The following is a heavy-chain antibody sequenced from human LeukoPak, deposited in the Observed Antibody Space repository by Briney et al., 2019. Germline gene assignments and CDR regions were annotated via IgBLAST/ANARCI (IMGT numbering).Heavy chain of an antibody. CDR3: AKDSGAFYYDSSGSFDY. Sequence: GGSLRLSCAASGFTFDDYAMHWVRQAPGKGLEWVSGISWNSGSIGYADSVKGRFTISRDNAKNSLYLQMNSLRAEDMALYYCAKDSGAFYYDSSGSFDYWGQGTLVTVSS. CDR2: ISWNSGSI. D-gene: IGHD3-22*01. V-gene: IGHV3-9*03. J-gene: IGHJ4*02. CDR1: GFTFDDYA.